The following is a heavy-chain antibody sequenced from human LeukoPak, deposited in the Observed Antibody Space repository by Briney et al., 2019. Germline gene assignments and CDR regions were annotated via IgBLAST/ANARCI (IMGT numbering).Heavy chain of an antibody. V-gene: IGHV4-34*01. CDR2: INHSGGT. D-gene: IGHD1-26*01. CDR3: ASAVTWELRY. J-gene: IGHJ4*02. CDR1: GGSFSGYY. Sequence: PSETLSLTCAVYGGSFSGYYWSWIRQPPGKGLEWIGEINHSGGTKYNPSLKSRVTISVDTSKNQFSLQLNSVTPEDTAVYYCASAVTWELRYWGQGTLVTVSS.